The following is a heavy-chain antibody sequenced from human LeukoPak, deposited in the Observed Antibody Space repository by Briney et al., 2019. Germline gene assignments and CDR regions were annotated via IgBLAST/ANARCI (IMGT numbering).Heavy chain of an antibody. CDR2: IIPIFGTA. Sequence: ASVKVSCKASGGTFNNYAINWVRQAPGQGVEWMGGIIPIFGTANYAQKFQGRVTITADESTSTAYMELSSLRSEDTAVYYCASFYSPYYDILTGYYTLDYWGQGTLVTVSS. CDR3: ASFYSPYYDILTGYYTLDY. D-gene: IGHD3-9*01. V-gene: IGHV1-69*13. CDR1: GGTFNNYA. J-gene: IGHJ4*02.